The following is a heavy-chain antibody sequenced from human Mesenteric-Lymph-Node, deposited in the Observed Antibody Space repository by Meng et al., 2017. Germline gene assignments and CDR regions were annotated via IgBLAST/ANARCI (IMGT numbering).Heavy chain of an antibody. CDR2: INHSGST. CDR1: GGSFSGDD. V-gene: IGHV4-34*01. J-gene: IGHJ5*02. CDR3: ARGRSDWFDP. Sequence: VQLQQSVDGLLKPSETLSLTCAVYGGSFSGDDWSWFRQPPGKGLEWIGEINHSGSTNYNPSLKSRVTISVDTSKNQFSLKLSSVTAADTAVYYCARGRSDWFDPWGQGTLVTVSS.